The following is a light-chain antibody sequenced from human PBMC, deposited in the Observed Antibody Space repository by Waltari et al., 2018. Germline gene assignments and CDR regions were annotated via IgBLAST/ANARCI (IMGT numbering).Light chain of an antibody. V-gene: IGLV2-8*01. CDR3: SSYAHNNHFV. Sequence: QSVLTQPPSATGSPGQSVTISCTGTNSDVGPSTYVSWYQQHPGKVPKLLIYEVTKRPSGVPDRFSGSKSGNTASLTVSGLQADDEADYYCSSYAHNNHFVFGTGTKVTVL. CDR1: NSDVGPSTY. CDR2: EVT. J-gene: IGLJ1*01.